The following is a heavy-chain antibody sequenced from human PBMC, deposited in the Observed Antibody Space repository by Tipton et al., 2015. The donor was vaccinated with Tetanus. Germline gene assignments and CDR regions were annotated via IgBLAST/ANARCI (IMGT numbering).Heavy chain of an antibody. CDR3: VRDRAAAGGSDY. V-gene: IGHV1-69*01. J-gene: IGHJ4*02. Sequence: QLVQSGAEVKKPGSSVKVSCEASGGTFGSYAVNWVRQAPGQGLEWMGGIIPASGATNYAHKFQGRVTMTADASTTTVHMELSNLRSDDTAVYYCVRDRAAAGGSDYWGQGTLVTV. CDR1: GGTFGSYA. D-gene: IGHD6-25*01. CDR2: IIPASGAT.